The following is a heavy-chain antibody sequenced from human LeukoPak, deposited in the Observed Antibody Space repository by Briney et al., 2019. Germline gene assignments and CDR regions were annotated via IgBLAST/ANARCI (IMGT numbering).Heavy chain of an antibody. CDR2: IWYDGSNK. Sequence: GGSLRLSCAASGFTFSSYGMHWVRQAPGKGLEWVAVIWYDGSNKYYADSVKGRFTISRDNSKNTLYLQMNSLRAEDTAVYYCARDRGKFTFTGFDYWGQGTLVTVSS. D-gene: IGHD1-26*01. CDR1: GFTFSSYG. V-gene: IGHV3-33*01. CDR3: ARDRGKFTFTGFDY. J-gene: IGHJ4*02.